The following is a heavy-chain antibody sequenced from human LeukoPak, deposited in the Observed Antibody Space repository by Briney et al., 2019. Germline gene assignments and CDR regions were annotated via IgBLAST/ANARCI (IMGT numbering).Heavy chain of an antibody. V-gene: IGHV4-59*11. D-gene: IGHD6-6*01. J-gene: IGHJ5*02. CDR2: IYYSGST. CDR1: GGSISSHY. CDR3: ASSEYSSSAIDP. Sequence: SETLSLTCTVSGGSISSHYWSWIRQPPGKGLEWIGYIYYSGSTNYNPSLKSRVTISVGTSKNQFSLKLSSVTAADTAVYYCASSEYSSSAIDPWGQGTLVTVSS.